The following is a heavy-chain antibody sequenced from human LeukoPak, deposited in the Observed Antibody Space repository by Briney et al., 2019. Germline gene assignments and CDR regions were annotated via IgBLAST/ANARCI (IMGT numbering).Heavy chain of an antibody. CDR2: IYYSGST. J-gene: IGHJ1*01. Sequence: SETLSLTCTVSGGSMSSYYWSWIRQPPGKGMEWIGYIYYSGSTNYNPSLKSRVTISVDTSKNQFSLKLSSVTAADTAVYYCARRSSSSGYFQHWGQGTLVTVSS. D-gene: IGHD3-22*01. V-gene: IGHV4-59*01. CDR3: ARRSSSSGYFQH. CDR1: GGSMSSYY.